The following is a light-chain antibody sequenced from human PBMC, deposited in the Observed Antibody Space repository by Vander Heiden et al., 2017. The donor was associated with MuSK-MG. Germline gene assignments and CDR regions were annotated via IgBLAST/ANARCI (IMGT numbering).Light chain of an antibody. Sequence: EIVLTQSPATLSLSPGETATLSCRASQSVSTFLAWYRQRPGQAPRLLIFDASSRAPGVPARFSGSGSGTAFTLTISSLEPEDFAVYYCQQRSNGPLSITSGQGTRLEIK. V-gene: IGKV3-11*01. CDR3: QQRSNGPLSIT. CDR2: DAS. CDR1: QSVSTF. J-gene: IGKJ5*01.